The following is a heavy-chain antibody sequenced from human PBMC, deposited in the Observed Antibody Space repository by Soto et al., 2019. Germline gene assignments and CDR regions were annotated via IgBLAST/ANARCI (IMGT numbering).Heavy chain of an antibody. CDR1: GFTFSDYY. J-gene: IGHJ2*01. V-gene: IGHV3-11*05. CDR3: AXIIXXAGGRRYFDL. D-gene: IGHD6-13*01. Sequence: QVQLVESGGGLVKPGGSLRLSCAASGFTFSDYYMSWIRQAPGKGLEWVSYINSSSSYTNYADSVKGRFTISRDNAKNSLYLQMNSLRVEDTXVYYCAXIIXXAGGRRYFDLWGRGTLVTVSS. CDR2: INSSSSYT.